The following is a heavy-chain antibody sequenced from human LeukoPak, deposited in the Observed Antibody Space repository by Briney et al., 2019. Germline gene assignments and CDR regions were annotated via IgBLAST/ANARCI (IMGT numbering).Heavy chain of an antibody. CDR3: ARASDDSSGYNIDY. CDR1: GGSFSGYY. Sequence: PSETLSLTCAVYGGSFSGYYWSWIRQPPGKGLEWIGEINHSGSTNYNPSLKSRVTISVDTSKNQFSLKLSSVTAADTAVYYCARASDDSSGYNIDYWGQGTLVTVSS. J-gene: IGHJ4*02. CDR2: INHSGST. D-gene: IGHD3-22*01. V-gene: IGHV4-34*01.